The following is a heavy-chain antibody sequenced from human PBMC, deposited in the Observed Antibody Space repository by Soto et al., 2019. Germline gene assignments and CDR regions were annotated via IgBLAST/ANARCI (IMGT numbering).Heavy chain of an antibody. J-gene: IGHJ4*02. Sequence: QVQLVQSEGEMKKPGASVKVSCKASGYTFTRFGIGWVRQAPGQGLEYMGWITVDNGHTDYAQKFQGRVTMTVDTSTTTVYMELTNLISDDTAVYYCARFLQLRPLDYWGQGTLATVSS. CDR2: ITVDNGHT. D-gene: IGHD1-1*01. CDR3: ARFLQLRPLDY. CDR1: GYTFTRFG. V-gene: IGHV1-18*04.